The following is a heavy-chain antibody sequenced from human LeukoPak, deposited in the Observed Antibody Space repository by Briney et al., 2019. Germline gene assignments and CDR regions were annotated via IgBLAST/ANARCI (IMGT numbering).Heavy chain of an antibody. V-gene: IGHV4-59*01. CDR3: ARDGGFYAFDI. CDR1: GGSISNYH. CDR2: IYYNGNS. J-gene: IGHJ3*02. Sequence: SETLSLTCTISGGSISNYHWNWIRQAPGKGLEGIGYIYYNGNSNQNPSLKRRVSMSVDTSKNQFSLRLNSVTAADTAVYFCARDGGFYAFDIWGQGTVVTVSS. D-gene: IGHD3-3*01.